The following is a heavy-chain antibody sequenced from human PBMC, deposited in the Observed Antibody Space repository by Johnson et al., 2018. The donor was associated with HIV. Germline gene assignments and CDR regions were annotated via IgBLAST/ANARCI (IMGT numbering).Heavy chain of an antibody. J-gene: IGHJ3*02. CDR2: IYSGGST. V-gene: IGHV3-66*01. Sequence: VQLVESGGDLVQPGGSLRLSCVASGFTVSSNYLSWVRQAPGKGLEWVSVIYSGGSTYYAASVKGSFTISRDNSKNTLYLQLGSLRTDDMAVYYCARGWVTGPFDAFDIWGQGTTVTVSS. D-gene: IGHD1-14*01. CDR1: GFTVSSNY. CDR3: ARGWVTGPFDAFDI.